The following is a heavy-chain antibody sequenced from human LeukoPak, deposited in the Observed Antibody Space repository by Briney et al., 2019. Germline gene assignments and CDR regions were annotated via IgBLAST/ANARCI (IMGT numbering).Heavy chain of an antibody. CDR3: ARPFLYYDILTGYSGGWFDP. CDR2: IYYSGST. CDR1: GGSISSSSYY. Sequence: SETLSLTCTVSGGSISSSSYYWGWIRQPPGKGLEWIGSIYYSGSTYYNPSLKSRVTISVDTSKNQFSLKLSSVTAADTAVYYCARPFLYYDILTGYSGGWFDPWGQGTLVTVSS. J-gene: IGHJ5*02. D-gene: IGHD3-9*01. V-gene: IGHV4-39*01.